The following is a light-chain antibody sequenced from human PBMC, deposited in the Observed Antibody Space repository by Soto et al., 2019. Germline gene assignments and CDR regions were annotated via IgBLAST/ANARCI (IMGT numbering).Light chain of an antibody. V-gene: IGKV3-15*01. CDR2: AVS. CDR3: QQYNKWPLT. J-gene: IGKJ1*01. Sequence: EIMMTQSPGTLSASPGERATLSCRASQSVSSNLAWYQQKPGQAPRLLIYAVSTRATGIPARFSGSGSGTEFTLTISSLQSEDFAVYYCQQYNKWPLTFGHGTKVEIK. CDR1: QSVSSN.